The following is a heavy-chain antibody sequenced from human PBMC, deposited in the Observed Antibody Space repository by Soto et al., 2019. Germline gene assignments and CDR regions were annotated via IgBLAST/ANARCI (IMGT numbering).Heavy chain of an antibody. D-gene: IGHD3-10*01. CDR2: IKSKTDGGTT. Sequence: GGFLRLSCAASGFTFSNAWMNWVRQAPGKGLEWVGRIKSKTDGGTTDYAAPVKGRFTISRDDSKNTLYLQMNSLKTEDTAVYYCTTPMVRGVIITYYYYGMDVWGQGTTVTVSS. CDR3: TTPMVRGVIITYYYYGMDV. V-gene: IGHV3-15*07. J-gene: IGHJ6*02. CDR1: GFTFSNAW.